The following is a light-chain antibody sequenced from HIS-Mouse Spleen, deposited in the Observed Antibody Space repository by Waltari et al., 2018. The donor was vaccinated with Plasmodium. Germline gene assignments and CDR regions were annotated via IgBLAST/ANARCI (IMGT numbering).Light chain of an antibody. V-gene: IGLV2-23*01. CDR2: EGS. J-gene: IGLJ3*02. CDR3: CSYAGSSTNWV. CDR1: SSDVGSYNL. Sequence: QSALTQPASVSGSPGQSITISCTGTSSDVGSYNLVSWYQQHPGKAPKLMIYEGSKLPSGVANRFAGSTSGNTASLTISGLQAEDEADYYCCSYAGSSTNWVFGGGTKLTVL.